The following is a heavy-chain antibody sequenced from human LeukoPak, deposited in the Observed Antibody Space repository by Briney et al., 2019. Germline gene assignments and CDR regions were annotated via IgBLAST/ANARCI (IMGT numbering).Heavy chain of an antibody. CDR2: IWYDGSNK. CDR1: GFTFSSYG. V-gene: IGHV3-33*01. J-gene: IGHJ4*02. D-gene: IGHD3-9*01. Sequence: PXGSLRLSCAASGFTFSSYGMHWVRQAPGKGLEWVAVIWYDGSNKYYADSVKGRFTISRDNSQNTLYLQMNSLRAEDTAVYYCATQYYDILTGYYNYFDYWGQGTLVTVSS. CDR3: ATQYYDILTGYYNYFDY.